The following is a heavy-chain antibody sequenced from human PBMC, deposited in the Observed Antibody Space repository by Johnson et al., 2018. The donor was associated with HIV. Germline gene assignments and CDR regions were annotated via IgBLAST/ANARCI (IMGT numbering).Heavy chain of an antibody. CDR2: ISYDGSNK. J-gene: IGHJ3*02. CDR1: GFTFSSYG. CDR3: ARVISGWYQANAFDI. D-gene: IGHD6-19*01. Sequence: QVQLVESGGGVVQPGSSLRLSCAASGFTFSSYGMHWVRQAPGKGLEWVAVISYDGSNKYYADSVKGRFTISRDNSKNTLYLQMNSLRAEDTAVYYCARVISGWYQANAFDIWGQGTMVTVSS. V-gene: IGHV3-30*03.